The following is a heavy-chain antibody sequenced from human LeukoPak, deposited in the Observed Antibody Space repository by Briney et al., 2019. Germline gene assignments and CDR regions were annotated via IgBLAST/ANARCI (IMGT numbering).Heavy chain of an antibody. CDR2: ISRNGVAT. D-gene: IGHD5-24*01. V-gene: IGHV3-43*01. CDR1: GLSIADYT. J-gene: IGHJ4*02. CDR3: AKSGYNRLDY. Sequence: GGSLRLSCEASGLSIADYTMHWVRQVPGKGLEWVSLISRNGVATKYADSVRGRFIVSRDNSKNTLYLQMISLRAEDTAVYYCAKSGYNRLDYWGQGTLVTVSS.